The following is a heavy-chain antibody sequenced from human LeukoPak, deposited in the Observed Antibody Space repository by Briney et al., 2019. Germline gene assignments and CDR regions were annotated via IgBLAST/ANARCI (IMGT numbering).Heavy chain of an antibody. D-gene: IGHD1-26*01. Sequence: SETLSLTCTVSGYSISSNYYWGWIRQPPGKGLEWIRSIYHSGSTYYNPSLKSRVTISVDTSKNQFSLKLSSVTAADTAVYYCARLRRVGATPFDYWGQGTLVTVSS. CDR2: IYHSGST. CDR1: GYSISSNYY. J-gene: IGHJ4*02. CDR3: ARLRRVGATPFDY. V-gene: IGHV4-38-2*02.